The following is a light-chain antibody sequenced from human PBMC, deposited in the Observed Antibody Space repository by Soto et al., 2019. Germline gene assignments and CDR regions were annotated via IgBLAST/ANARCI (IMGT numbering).Light chain of an antibody. CDR2: AAS. CDR1: QDISTW. V-gene: IGKV1D-12*01. Sequence: DIQMTQSPSSVSASVGDRVTITCRASQDISTWLAWYQQKPGRAPKFLIYAASRLQTGVPSRFSGSVSGTDFPLTISGLQPEDFATYCCQQAKTLPVTFGPGTKVDFK. CDR3: QQAKTLPVT. J-gene: IGKJ3*01.